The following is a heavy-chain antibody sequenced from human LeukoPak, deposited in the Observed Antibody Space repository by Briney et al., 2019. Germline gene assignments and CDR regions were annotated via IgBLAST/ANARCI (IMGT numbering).Heavy chain of an antibody. D-gene: IGHD3-3*01. CDR2: VLLDGRT. V-gene: IGHV4-4*02. Sequence: PSGTLSLTCGVSGGSVINTNWWTWVRQPPGKGLEWIGEVLLDGRTNYNPSLESRLTMSVDVSENQVSLKLTSVTAADTAVYYCAREGGFYRPLDYSGQGTLVTVSS. CDR1: GGSVINTNW. CDR3: AREGGFYRPLDY. J-gene: IGHJ4*02.